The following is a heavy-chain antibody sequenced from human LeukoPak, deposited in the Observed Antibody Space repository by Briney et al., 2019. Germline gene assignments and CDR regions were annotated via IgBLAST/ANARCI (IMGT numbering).Heavy chain of an antibody. CDR2: ISRSSSTN. J-gene: IGHJ6*02. D-gene: IGHD3-22*01. CDR3: ARAARGFTMSPYYDGMDV. V-gene: IGHV3-48*02. Sequence: GESLTLTCAASGFTFSSYCRNWVRQAPGKGLEWISYISRSSSTNYYASAVKGRFTISRDHAKNSLYLQMNSLRDEDTAVYYCARAARGFTMSPYYDGMDVWGQGTTVTVSS. CDR1: GFTFSSYC.